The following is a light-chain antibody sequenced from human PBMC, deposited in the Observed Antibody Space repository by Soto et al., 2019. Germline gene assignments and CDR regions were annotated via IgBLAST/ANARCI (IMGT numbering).Light chain of an antibody. V-gene: IGLV2-14*01. CDR1: SSDVAFYNH. J-gene: IGLJ2*01. CDR3: SSYINTNTLV. Sequence: QSVLTQPASVSGSPGQSITISCTGTSSDVAFYNHVSWYQQHPGKAPKLLIYEVNNRPSGVSHRFSGSKSGNTASLTISGLQAEDEADYYCSSYINTNTLVFAGGTKLTVL. CDR2: EVN.